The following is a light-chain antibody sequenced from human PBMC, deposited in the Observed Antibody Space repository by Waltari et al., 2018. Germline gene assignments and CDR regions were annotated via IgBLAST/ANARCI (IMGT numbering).Light chain of an antibody. CDR2: GND. J-gene: IGLJ2*01. CDR3: AAWDDTLKGVA. CDR1: LSNLGSNA. V-gene: IGLV1-44*01. Sequence: QSVLTQPPSMSGTPGQVVSMSCSGILSNLGSNAVNWYQHRPGSAPNLPIYGNDQWPSGVPDRFSGSKSGTSASLAISGLQSEDEADYYCAAWDDTLKGVAFGGGTRLAVL.